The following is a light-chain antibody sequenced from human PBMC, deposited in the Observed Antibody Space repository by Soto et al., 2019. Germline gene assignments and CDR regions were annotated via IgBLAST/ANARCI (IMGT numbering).Light chain of an antibody. J-gene: IGKJ1*01. CDR2: GAS. V-gene: IGKV3-20*01. Sequence: ETVLTQSPGTLSLSPGERATLSCRASQTIRSNYLAWYRQTPGQAPRLLIYGASNRATGIADRFSGSGSGTDCTLIISRLEPEDFALYYCQQYGSSPWTCGQGTKVEIK. CDR3: QQYGSSPWT. CDR1: QTIRSNY.